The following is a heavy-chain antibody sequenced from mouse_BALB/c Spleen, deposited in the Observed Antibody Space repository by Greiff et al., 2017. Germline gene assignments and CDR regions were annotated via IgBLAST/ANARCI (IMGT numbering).Heavy chain of an antibody. D-gene: IGHD2-3*01. CDR2: ISSGSSTI. J-gene: IGHJ4*01. Sequence: EVKLVESGGGLVQPGGSRKLSCAASGFTFSSFGMHWVRQAPEKGLEWVAYISSGSSTIYYADTVKGRFTISRDNPKNTLFLQMTSLRSEDTAMYYCARGDGSYYYAMDYWGQGTSVTVSS. CDR1: GFTFSSFG. CDR3: ARGDGSYYYAMDY. V-gene: IGHV5-17*02.